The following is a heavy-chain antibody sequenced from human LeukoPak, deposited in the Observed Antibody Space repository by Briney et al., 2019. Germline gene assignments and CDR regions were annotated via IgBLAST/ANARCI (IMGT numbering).Heavy chain of an antibody. CDR1: GGSFGDDY. CDR2: THHSGGT. CDR3: ARDVLVVIDGSRIGDNWFDP. J-gene: IGHJ5*02. V-gene: IGHV4-34*01. D-gene: IGHD2-8*02. Sequence: SETLALTCAVYGGSFGDDYWSWFRQSPGKGLEWIGETHHSGGTNYNPSLKSRVTISIDTSTNQYSLKLRSMTAADTAVYYCARDVLVVIDGSRIGDNWFDPWGQGTLVTVSS.